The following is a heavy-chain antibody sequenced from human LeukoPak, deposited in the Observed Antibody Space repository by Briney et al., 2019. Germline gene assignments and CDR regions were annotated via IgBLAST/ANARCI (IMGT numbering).Heavy chain of an antibody. Sequence: SETLSLTCAVYGGSFSGYYWSWIRQPPGKGLEWIGEINHSGSTNYNPSLKSRVTISVDTSKNQFPLKLSSVTAADTAVYYCARGGWHSYGPNWFDPWGQGTLVTVSS. V-gene: IGHV4-34*01. CDR1: GGSFSGYY. J-gene: IGHJ5*02. D-gene: IGHD5-18*01. CDR3: ARGGWHSYGPNWFDP. CDR2: INHSGST.